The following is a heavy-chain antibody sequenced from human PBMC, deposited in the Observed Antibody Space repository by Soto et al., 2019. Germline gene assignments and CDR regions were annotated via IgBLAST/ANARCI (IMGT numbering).Heavy chain of an antibody. D-gene: IGHD6-19*01. V-gene: IGHV3-33*01. J-gene: IGHJ4*02. CDR3: AREAEALDY. CDR2: LWYDGSNK. Sequence: QVQLVESGGGVVQPGRSLRLSCAASGFTFSSYGMHWVRQAPGKGLEWVAVLWYDGSNKYYADYVKGRFTISRAISSNTLYLQMISLIAGDTAVYYCAREAEALDYWGQGTLVTVSS. CDR1: GFTFSSYG.